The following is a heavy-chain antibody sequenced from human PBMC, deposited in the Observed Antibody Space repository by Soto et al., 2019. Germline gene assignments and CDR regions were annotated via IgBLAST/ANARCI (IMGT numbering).Heavy chain of an antibody. Sequence: QVQLQESGPGLGKPSETLFLTCTVSGGSVSSGSYYWSWIRQPPGKGLEWIGYIYYSGSTNYNPSLMSRVTISVDTSKNQFSLKLSSVTAADTAVYYCARSASYSFDYWGQGTLVTVTS. J-gene: IGHJ4*02. V-gene: IGHV4-61*01. CDR1: GGSVSSGSYY. D-gene: IGHD1-26*01. CDR3: ARSASYSFDY. CDR2: IYYSGST.